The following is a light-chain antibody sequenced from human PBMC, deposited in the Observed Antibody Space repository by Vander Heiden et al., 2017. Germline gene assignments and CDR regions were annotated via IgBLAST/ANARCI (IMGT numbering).Light chain of an antibody. Sequence: EIVMTQSTATLSVSQGERATLSCRASQSVSSNLAWYQQKPGQAPRLLIYGASTRATGIPARFSGSGSGTEFTLTISSLQSEDFAVYYCQQYNNWPPDLTFGGGTKVEIK. CDR2: GAS. V-gene: IGKV3-15*01. CDR3: QQYNNWPPDLT. J-gene: IGKJ4*01. CDR1: QSVSSN.